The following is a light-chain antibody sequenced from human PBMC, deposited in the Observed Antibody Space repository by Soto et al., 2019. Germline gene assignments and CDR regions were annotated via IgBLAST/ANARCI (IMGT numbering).Light chain of an antibody. CDR3: CSYAGSGTLYV. J-gene: IGLJ1*01. V-gene: IGLV2-23*02. CDR2: EVS. CDR1: SSDVGNYNL. Sequence: QSALTQPASVSGSPGQSITISCSGTSSDVGNYNLVSWYQHHPGKAPKVIIYEVSERPAGVSDRFSGSKSGNTASLTISGLQAEDAADYYCCSYAGSGTLYVFGTGTKLTVL.